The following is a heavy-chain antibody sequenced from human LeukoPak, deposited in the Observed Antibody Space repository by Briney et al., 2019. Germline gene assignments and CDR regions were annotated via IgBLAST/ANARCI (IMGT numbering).Heavy chain of an antibody. J-gene: IGHJ5*02. CDR3: ARFGYGSGSYYNWFDP. V-gene: IGHV4-61*02. Sequence: PSQTLSLTCAVSGDSINNNNYYWTWIRQPAGKGLEWIGRIHTSGSTNYNPSLKSRVTISTDTSKNQFSLKLSSVTAADTAVYYCARFGYGSGSYYNWFDPWGQGTLVTVSS. CDR2: IHTSGST. CDR1: GDSINNNNYY. D-gene: IGHD3-10*01.